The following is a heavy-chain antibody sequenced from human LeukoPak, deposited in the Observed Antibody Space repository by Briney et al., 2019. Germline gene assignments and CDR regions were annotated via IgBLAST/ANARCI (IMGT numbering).Heavy chain of an antibody. D-gene: IGHD3-16*01. CDR3: ARGTMITFGGVYFDY. CDR2: INPNSGGT. J-gene: IGHJ4*02. V-gene: IGHV1-2*02. Sequence: ASVKVSCKASGYTFTGYYMHWVRQAPGQGLEWMGWINPNSGGTNYAQKFQGRVTMTRDTSISTAYMELSRLRSDDTAVYYCARGTMITFGGVYFDYWGQGTLVTVSS. CDR1: GYTFTGYY.